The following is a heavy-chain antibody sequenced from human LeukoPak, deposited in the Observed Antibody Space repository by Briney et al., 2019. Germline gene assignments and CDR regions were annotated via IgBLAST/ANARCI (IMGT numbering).Heavy chain of an antibody. CDR1: GYTFTGYY. J-gene: IGHJ4*02. CDR2: INPNSGGT. CDR3: ATARCGGDCSPSFDY. D-gene: IGHD2-21*02. V-gene: IGHV1-2*04. Sequence: SVQVSCKASGYTFTGYYIHWVRQAPGQGLERMGWINPNSGGTDYAQNFQGWVTMTRDTSISTAYIELSRLKSDDTAVYYCATARCGGDCSPSFDYWGQGTLVTVSS.